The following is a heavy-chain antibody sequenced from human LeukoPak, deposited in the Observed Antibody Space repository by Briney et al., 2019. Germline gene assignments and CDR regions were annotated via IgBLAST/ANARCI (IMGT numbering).Heavy chain of an antibody. CDR3: ASGDGDFGDPFDY. J-gene: IGHJ4*02. CDR1: GFTFSNYW. V-gene: IGHV3-74*01. CDR2: INSDGSTT. D-gene: IGHD4-17*01. Sequence: GGSLRLSCAASGFTFSNYWMHWVRQAPGKGLVWVSRINSDGSTTSYADSVKGRFTISRDNARNTLYLQMNSLRAEDTAVYYCASGDGDFGDPFDYWSQGTLVTVSS.